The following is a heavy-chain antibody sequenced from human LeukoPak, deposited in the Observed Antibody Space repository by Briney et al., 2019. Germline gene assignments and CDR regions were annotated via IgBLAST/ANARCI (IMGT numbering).Heavy chain of an antibody. CDR3: ARSRYCSGGNCYHGAFDY. CDR2: ISAHNGNT. J-gene: IGHJ4*02. V-gene: IGHV1-18*01. Sequence: ASVKVSCKXSGYTFTNNGISWVRQAPRQGLEWMGWISAHNGNTNYAQSLQGRVTMTTDTSTSTAYMELRSLRSDDTAVYYCARSRYCSGGNCYHGAFDYWGQGTLVTVSS. CDR1: GYTFTNNG. D-gene: IGHD2-15*01.